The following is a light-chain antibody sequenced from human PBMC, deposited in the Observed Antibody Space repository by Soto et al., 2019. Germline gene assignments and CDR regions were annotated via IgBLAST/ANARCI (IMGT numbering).Light chain of an antibody. CDR2: DAS. CDR1: QTISSW. Sequence: DIPMTQSPSTLSASVGDRVTITCRASQTISSWLAWYQQKPGKAPKLLIYDASSLESGVPSRFSGSGSETEFTLTISSLQPDDFATFYCQQYSSYPITFGQGTRLEIK. CDR3: QQYSSYPIT. V-gene: IGKV1-5*01. J-gene: IGKJ5*01.